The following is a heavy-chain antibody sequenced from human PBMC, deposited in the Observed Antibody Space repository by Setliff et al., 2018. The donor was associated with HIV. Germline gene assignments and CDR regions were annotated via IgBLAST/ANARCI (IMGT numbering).Heavy chain of an antibody. V-gene: IGHV3-21*01. CDR2: ISTSSSYI. CDR3: AKERYIYGALNYFDY. J-gene: IGHJ4*02. CDR1: GFTFSSYT. Sequence: GGSLRLSCAASGFTFSSYTMNWVRQAPGKGLEWVSSISTSSSYIYYADSVKGRFTISRDNAKNSLYLQMNSLRVEDTAVYYCAKERYIYGALNYFDYWGQGTRVTVSS. D-gene: IGHD5-18*01.